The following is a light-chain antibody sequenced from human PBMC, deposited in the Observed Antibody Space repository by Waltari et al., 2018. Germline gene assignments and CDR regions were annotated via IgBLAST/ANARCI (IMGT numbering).Light chain of an antibody. Sequence: YDLTQPPSVSVSPGQTARITCSGDGLPKQYAYWFQQKPGWSPVQVAYKNTERSSGLPVRFYGSSSGTTATLTITAVQAEDEADYYCQSSDPSDTSLWLFGGETKLTVL. CDR1: GLPKQY. J-gene: IGLJ2*01. CDR3: QSSDPSDTSLWL. V-gene: IGLV3-25*02. CDR2: KNT.